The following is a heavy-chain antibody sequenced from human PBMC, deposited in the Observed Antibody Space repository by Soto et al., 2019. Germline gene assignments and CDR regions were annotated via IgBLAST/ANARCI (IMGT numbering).Heavy chain of an antibody. Sequence: GALRLSCAASGFTFSSYAMHWVRQAPGKGLEWVAVISYDGSNKYYSDSVKGRFTISRDNSKNTLYLQMNSLRAEDTAVYYCARAGGLTRYQHCSSTSCYKYDAFDIWGQGTMVTVSS. D-gene: IGHD2-2*02. CDR3: ARAGGLTRYQHCSSTSCYKYDAFDI. V-gene: IGHV3-30*04. J-gene: IGHJ3*02. CDR1: GFTFSSYA. CDR2: ISYDGSNK.